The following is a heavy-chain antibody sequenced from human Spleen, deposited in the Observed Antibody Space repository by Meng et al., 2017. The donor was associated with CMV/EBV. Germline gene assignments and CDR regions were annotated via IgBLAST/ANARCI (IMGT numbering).Heavy chain of an antibody. CDR2: ISSDGNNK. Sequence: GESLKISCAASGFTVSGHYMNWVRQAPGQGLQWVSLISSDGNNKYYADSVQGRFTLSRDNSKNTLYLHLNSLKPEDTAVYYCARAPLSRLRLGMDVWGQGTTVTVSS. CDR3: ARAPLSRLRLGMDV. D-gene: IGHD4-17*01. J-gene: IGHJ6*02. V-gene: IGHV3-30-3*01. CDR1: GFTVSGHY.